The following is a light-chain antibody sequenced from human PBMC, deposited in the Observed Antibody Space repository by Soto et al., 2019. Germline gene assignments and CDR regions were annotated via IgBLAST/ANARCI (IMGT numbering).Light chain of an antibody. V-gene: IGLV2-14*01. CDR3: SSYTSSSTPYVV. CDR1: SSDGGGYNY. J-gene: IGLJ2*01. CDR2: DVS. Sequence: QSALTQPAAVSGSPGQSITISCTGTSSDGGGYNYVSWYQQHPGKAPKLMIYDVSNWPSGVSNRFSGSKSGNTASLTISGLQAEDEADYYCSSYTSSSTPYVVFGGGTKLTVL.